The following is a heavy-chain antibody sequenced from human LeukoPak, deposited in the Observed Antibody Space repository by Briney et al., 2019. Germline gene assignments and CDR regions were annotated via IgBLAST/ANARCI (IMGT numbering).Heavy chain of an antibody. CDR2: IIPIFGTA. Sequence: ASVKVSCKASGGTFSSYAISWVRQAPGQGLEWMGGIIPIFGTANYAQKFQGRVTITTDESTSTAYMELSSLRSEDTAVYYCAREARQAYCGGDCPNWFDPWGQGTLVTVSS. D-gene: IGHD2-21*02. V-gene: IGHV1-69*05. CDR1: GGTFSSYA. CDR3: AREARQAYCGGDCPNWFDP. J-gene: IGHJ5*02.